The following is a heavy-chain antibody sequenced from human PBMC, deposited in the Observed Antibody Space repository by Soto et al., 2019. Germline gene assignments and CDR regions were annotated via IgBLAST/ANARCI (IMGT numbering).Heavy chain of an antibody. Sequence: GGSLRLSCAASGFTFTSYAMSWVRQAPGKGLEWVSAISGSGGSTYYADSVKGRFTISRDNSKNSLYLQMNSLRAEDTAEYYCAKSDHGNSYYFYMVVWGKGTTVTVSS. CDR2: ISGSGGST. V-gene: IGHV3-23*01. CDR3: AKSDHGNSYYFYMVV. CDR1: GFTFTSYA. J-gene: IGHJ6*03. D-gene: IGHD4-17*01.